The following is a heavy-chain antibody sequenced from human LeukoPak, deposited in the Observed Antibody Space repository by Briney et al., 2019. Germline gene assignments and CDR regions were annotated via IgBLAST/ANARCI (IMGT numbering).Heavy chain of an antibody. J-gene: IGHJ4*02. CDR1: GYIFTTYW. Sequence: GESLKISCQTSGYIFTTYWIGWVRQMPGKGLEWIGIIYPGDSDTRYSPSFQGQVTISADKSINTAYLQWSSLKASDTAMYYCARPHTLGRITTYYFDYWGQGTLVTVSS. CDR3: ARPHTLGRITTYYFDY. CDR2: IYPGDSDT. D-gene: IGHD3-16*01. V-gene: IGHV5-51*01.